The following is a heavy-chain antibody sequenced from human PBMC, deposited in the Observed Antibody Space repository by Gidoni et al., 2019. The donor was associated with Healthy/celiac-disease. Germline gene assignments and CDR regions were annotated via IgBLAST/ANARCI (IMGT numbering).Heavy chain of an antibody. Sequence: QVQLVESGGGVVQPGRSLRLSCAASGFTFSSYAMHWVRQAPGKGLEWVAVISYDGSNKYYADSVKGRFTISRDNSKNTLYLQMNSLRAEDTAVYYCARPYYDSSGYITVLDYWGQGTLVTVSS. CDR3: ARPYYDSSGYITVLDY. V-gene: IGHV3-30*04. J-gene: IGHJ4*02. D-gene: IGHD3-22*01. CDR1: GFTFSSYA. CDR2: ISYDGSNK.